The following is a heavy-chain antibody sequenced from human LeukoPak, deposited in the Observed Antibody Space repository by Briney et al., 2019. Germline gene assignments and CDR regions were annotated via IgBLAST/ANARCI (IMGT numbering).Heavy chain of an antibody. V-gene: IGHV4-34*01. CDR1: GGSFSGYY. CDR2: INHSGST. CDR3: ARATYYDILTGYYRGEYYMDV. Sequence: SETLSLTCAVYGGSFSGYYWSWIRQPPGKGLEWIGEINHSGSTNYNPSLKSRVTISVDTSKNQFSLKLSSVTAADTAVYYCARATYYDILTGYYRGEYYMDVWGKGTTVTISS. D-gene: IGHD3-9*01. J-gene: IGHJ6*03.